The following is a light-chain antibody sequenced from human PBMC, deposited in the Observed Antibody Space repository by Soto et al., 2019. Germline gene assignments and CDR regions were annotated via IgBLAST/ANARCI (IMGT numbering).Light chain of an antibody. CDR1: QSVSNNY. Sequence: EIVLTQSPGTLSLSPGERATLSCRASQSVSNNYLAWYQQKPGQAPRLLIYGASNRATGIPDRFSGSGSGTDFTLNISSLEPADFAVYYCQQYGSSGTFGQGTKVEIK. CDR2: GAS. J-gene: IGKJ1*01. V-gene: IGKV3-20*01. CDR3: QQYGSSGT.